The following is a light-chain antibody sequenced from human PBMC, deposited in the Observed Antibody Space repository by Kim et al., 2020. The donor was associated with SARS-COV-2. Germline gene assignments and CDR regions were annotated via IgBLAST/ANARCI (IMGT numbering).Light chain of an antibody. CDR3: QQYSNSWT. J-gene: IGKJ1*01. V-gene: IGKV3-15*01. CDR2: GAS. CDR1: QSVGSY. Sequence: SLSPGERAALSCRASQSVGSYLAWYQQKPGQAPRLLIYGASTRATGIPARFSGSGSGTEFTLTISSLQSEDFAVYYCQQYSNSWTFGQGTKVDIK.